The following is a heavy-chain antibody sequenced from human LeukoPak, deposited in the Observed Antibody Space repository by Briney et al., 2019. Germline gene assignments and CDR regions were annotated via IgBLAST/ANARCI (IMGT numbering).Heavy chain of an antibody. D-gene: IGHD1-26*01. Sequence: GGSLRLSCAASGCTFSSYSMNWVRQAPGKGLEWVSSISSSSSYIYYADSVKGRFTISRDNAKNSLYLQMNSLRAEDTAVYYCARDAEWELFDYWGQGTLVTVSS. CDR2: ISSSSSYI. CDR1: GCTFSSYS. J-gene: IGHJ4*02. CDR3: ARDAEWELFDY. V-gene: IGHV3-21*01.